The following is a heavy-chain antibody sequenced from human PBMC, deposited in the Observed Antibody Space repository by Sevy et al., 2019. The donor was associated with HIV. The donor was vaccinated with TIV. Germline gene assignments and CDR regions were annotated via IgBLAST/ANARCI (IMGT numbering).Heavy chain of an antibody. J-gene: IGHJ4*02. V-gene: IGHV3-48*03. CDR2: ISNSGTTI. D-gene: IGHD4-17*01. Sequence: GGSLRLSCAASGFTFTSYEMNWVRQAPGKGLEWLSYISNSGTTIYYSDSVKGRLTISRDNARNSLSLQMSSLRAEDTAVYYCARDLPPSATTVPHFDCWGQGTLVTVSS. CDR1: GFTFTSYE. CDR3: ARDLPPSATTVPHFDC.